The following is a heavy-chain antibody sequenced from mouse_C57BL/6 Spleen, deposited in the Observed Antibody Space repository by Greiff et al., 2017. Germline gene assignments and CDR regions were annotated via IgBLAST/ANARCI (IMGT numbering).Heavy chain of an antibody. Sequence: DVKLQESGPELVKPGASVKMSCKASGYTFTDYNMHWVKQSHGKSLEWIGYINPNNGGTSYNQKFKGKATLTVNKSSSTAYMELRSLTSEDSAVYYCARGQGDYYGSSHYYAMDYWGQGTSVTVSS. V-gene: IGHV1-22*01. CDR2: INPNNGGT. J-gene: IGHJ4*01. D-gene: IGHD1-1*01. CDR1: GYTFTDYN. CDR3: ARGQGDYYGSSHYYAMDY.